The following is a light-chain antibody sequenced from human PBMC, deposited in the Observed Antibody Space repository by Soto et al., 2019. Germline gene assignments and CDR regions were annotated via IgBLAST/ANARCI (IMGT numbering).Light chain of an antibody. CDR2: QVY. CDR1: SSDVGGYNY. V-gene: IGLV2-14*01. J-gene: IGLJ3*02. CDR3: SSYTRTTTFVV. Sequence: QSVLTQPASVSGSLGQSITISCTGTSSDVGGYNYVSWYQHHPGKAPKLIIYQVYSRPSGVSNRFSGSKFGNTDSLSISGLQADDEADYYCSSYTRTTTFVVFGGGTKLTVL.